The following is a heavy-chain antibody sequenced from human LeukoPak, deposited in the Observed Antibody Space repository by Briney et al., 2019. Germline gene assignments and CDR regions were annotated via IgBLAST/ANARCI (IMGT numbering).Heavy chain of an antibody. CDR1: GFTFSSYA. D-gene: IGHD5-18*01. CDR3: ARDGRYSYGPETSWYYYYYMDV. V-gene: IGHV3-30-3*01. Sequence: GGSLRLSCAASGFTFSSYAMHWVRQAPGKGLEWVAVISYDGSNKYYADSVKGRFTISRDNSKNTLYLQMNSLRAEDTAVYYCARDGRYSYGPETSWYYYYYMDVWGKGTTVTVSS. J-gene: IGHJ6*03. CDR2: ISYDGSNK.